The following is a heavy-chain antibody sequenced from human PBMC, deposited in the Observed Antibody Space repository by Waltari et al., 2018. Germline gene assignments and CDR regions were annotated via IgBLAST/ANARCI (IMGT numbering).Heavy chain of an antibody. CDR1: GGSFSGYY. CDR3: ARQGAGTTRFSFYYYYMDV. J-gene: IGHJ6*03. CDR2: INHSGST. D-gene: IGHD1-7*01. Sequence: QVQLQQWGAGLLKPSETLSLTCAVYGGSFSGYYWSWIRQPPGTGLEWIGEINHSGSTNSSPSLKSRVTISVDTSKNQFSLKLSSVTAADTAVYYCARQGAGTTRFSFYYYYMDVWGKGTTVTVSS. V-gene: IGHV4-34*01.